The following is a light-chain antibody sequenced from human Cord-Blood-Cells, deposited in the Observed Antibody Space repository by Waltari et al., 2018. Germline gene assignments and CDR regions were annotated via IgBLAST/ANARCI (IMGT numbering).Light chain of an antibody. J-gene: IGKJ5*01. CDR2: DAS. CDR3: QQRSNLPPTT. V-gene: IGKV3-11*01. Sequence: EIVFTQSPATLSLSPGERATLSCRASQSVSSYLAWYQQKPGQAPRLLIYDASNRATGIPARFSGSGSGTDFTLTISSLEPEDFAVYYCQQRSNLPPTTFGQGTRLEIK. CDR1: QSVSSY.